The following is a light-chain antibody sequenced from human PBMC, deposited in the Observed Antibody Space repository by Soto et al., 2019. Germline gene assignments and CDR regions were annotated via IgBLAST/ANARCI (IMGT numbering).Light chain of an antibody. J-gene: IGLJ2*01. Sequence: QSVLTQPASVSGSPGQSITISCTETSSDFGGYNYVSWYQQHPGKVPKLMIYDVSNRPSGVSNRFSGSKSGNTASLTISGLQAEDEADYYCSSYTSSSTLVFGGGTKLTVL. CDR3: SSYTSSSTLV. CDR2: DVS. V-gene: IGLV2-14*01. CDR1: SSDFGGYNY.